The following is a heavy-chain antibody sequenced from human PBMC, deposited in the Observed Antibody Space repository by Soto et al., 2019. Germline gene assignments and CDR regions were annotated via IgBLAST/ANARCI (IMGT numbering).Heavy chain of an antibody. J-gene: IGHJ4*02. V-gene: IGHV4-30-4*01. Sequence: SETLSLTCTVSGGSISSGDYYWSWIRQPPGKGLEWIGYIYYSGSTYYNPSLKSRVTISVDTSKNQFSLKLSSVTAADTAVYYCARTYYYDSSGYYPYYFDYWGQGXLVTVYS. CDR3: ARTYYYDSSGYYPYYFDY. D-gene: IGHD3-22*01. CDR1: GGSISSGDYY. CDR2: IYYSGST.